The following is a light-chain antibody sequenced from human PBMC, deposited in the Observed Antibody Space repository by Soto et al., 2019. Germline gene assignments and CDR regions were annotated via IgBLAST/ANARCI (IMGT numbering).Light chain of an antibody. CDR1: QSVASN. J-gene: IGKJ5*01. CDR3: QQYNNWPPIT. V-gene: IGKV3-15*01. CDR2: GAS. Sequence: EVVMTQSPATLSVSPGERATLSCRASQSVASNLAWYQQKPGQAPRLLIYGASTRATGVPVRFSGSGSGTEFTLTISSLQSEDFAVYYCQQYNNWPPITFGQGTRLEIK.